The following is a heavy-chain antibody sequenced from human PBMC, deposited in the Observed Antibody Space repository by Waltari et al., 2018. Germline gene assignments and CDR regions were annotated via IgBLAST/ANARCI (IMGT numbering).Heavy chain of an antibody. CDR3: ARGWQWLEY. J-gene: IGHJ4*02. CDR1: GGSISSYY. Sequence: QVQLQESGPGLVKPSETLSLTCTVSGGSISSYYWSWIRQPPGKGLEWIGYIYYSGSTNYNPSLKSRVTISVDTSKNQFSLKLSSVTAADTAVYYCARGWQWLEYWGQGTLVTVSS. CDR2: IYYSGST. D-gene: IGHD6-19*01. V-gene: IGHV4-59*01.